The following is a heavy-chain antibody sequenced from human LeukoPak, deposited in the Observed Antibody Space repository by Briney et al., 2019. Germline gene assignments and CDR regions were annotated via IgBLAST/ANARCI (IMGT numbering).Heavy chain of an antibody. J-gene: IGHJ4*02. CDR1: GGSISSYY. Sequence: SETLSLTCTVSGGSISSYYWSWIRQPPGEGLEWIGYIYYSGSTNYNPSLKSRVTISVDTSKNQFYLKLSSVTAADTAVYYCARTLSGSFYSDYWGQGTLVTVSS. V-gene: IGHV4-59*01. CDR2: IYYSGST. D-gene: IGHD3-10*01. CDR3: ARTLSGSFYSDY.